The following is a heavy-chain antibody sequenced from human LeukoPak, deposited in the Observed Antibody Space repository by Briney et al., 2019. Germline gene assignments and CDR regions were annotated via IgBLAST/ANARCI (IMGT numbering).Heavy chain of an antibody. CDR1: GFTFSSYS. V-gene: IGHV3-21*01. D-gene: IGHD2-2*01. CDR2: ISSSSSYI. CDR3: ASFGDCSSTSCFSFDY. Sequence: GGSLRLSCAASGFTFSSYSMNWVRQAPGKGLEWGSSISSSSSYIYYADSVKGRFTISRDNAKNSLYLQMNSLRAEDTAVYYCASFGDCSSTSCFSFDYWGQGTLVTVSS. J-gene: IGHJ4*02.